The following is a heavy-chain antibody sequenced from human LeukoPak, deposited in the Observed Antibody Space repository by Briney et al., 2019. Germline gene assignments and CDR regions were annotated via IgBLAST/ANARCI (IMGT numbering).Heavy chain of an antibody. CDR3: TRDRRDFWSGYPFDY. D-gene: IGHD3-3*01. V-gene: IGHV3-49*04. CDR1: GFTFGDYA. J-gene: IGHJ4*02. CDR2: IRSKAYGGTT. Sequence: GGSLRLSCTASGFTFGDYAMSWVRQAPGKGLEWVGLIRSKAYGGTTEYAASVKGRFTISRDDSKSIAYLQMNSLKTEDTAVYYCTRDRRDFWSGYPFDYWGQGTLVTVSS.